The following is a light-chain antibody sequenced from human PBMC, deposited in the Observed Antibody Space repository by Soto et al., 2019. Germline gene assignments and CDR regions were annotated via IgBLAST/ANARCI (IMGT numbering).Light chain of an antibody. J-gene: IGKJ1*01. CDR3: QQYGSSRWT. V-gene: IGKV1-39*01. CDR2: AAS. Sequence: DIQMTQSPSSLSASVGDRVTITCRASQSIANYLNWYQQKPGTAPKLLIFAASSLQSGVPSRLSGSGSGTDFTLTISRLEPEDFAVYYCQQYGSSRWTFGQGTKVDIK. CDR1: QSIANY.